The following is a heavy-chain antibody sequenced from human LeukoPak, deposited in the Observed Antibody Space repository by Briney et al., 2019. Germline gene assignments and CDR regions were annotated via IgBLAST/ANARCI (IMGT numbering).Heavy chain of an antibody. Sequence: SETLSLTCAVYGGSFSGYYWSWIRQPPGKGLEWIGEINHSGSTNYNPSLKSRVTISVDTSKNQFSLKLSSVTAADTAVYYCARGEVVAATLFYYYGMDVWGQGTTVTVSS. J-gene: IGHJ6*02. D-gene: IGHD2-15*01. CDR1: GGSFSGYY. CDR3: ARGEVVAATLFYYYGMDV. V-gene: IGHV4-34*01. CDR2: INHSGST.